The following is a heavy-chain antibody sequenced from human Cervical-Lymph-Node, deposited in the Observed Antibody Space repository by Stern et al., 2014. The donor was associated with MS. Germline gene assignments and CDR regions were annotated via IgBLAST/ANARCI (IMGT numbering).Heavy chain of an antibody. V-gene: IGHV3-30*18. J-gene: IGHJ4*02. CDR3: AKSGCRRTSQRCYFDY. D-gene: IGHD2-2*01. CDR2: ISYDGSNT. Sequence: QLVQSGGGVVQPGRSLRLSCAASGFTFNTYGMHWVRQAPGKGLEWVAVISYDGSNTYYADSVKGRFTISRDNSKNTLYVQMNSLRAEDTAIYYCAKSGCRRTSQRCYFDYWGQGTLVTVSS. CDR1: GFTFNTYG.